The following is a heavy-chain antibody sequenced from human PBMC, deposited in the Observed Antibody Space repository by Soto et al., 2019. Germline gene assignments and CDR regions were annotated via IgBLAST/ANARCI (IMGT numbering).Heavy chain of an antibody. D-gene: IGHD1-26*01. CDR3: AKELIEGGSYYGVVDH. CDR1: GLSFSSYG. CDR2: ISGSATGT. J-gene: IGHJ4*02. V-gene: IGHV3-23*01. Sequence: EVQLLESGGGLVEPGGSLRLSCAASGLSFSSYGMSWVRQAPGKGLEWVSGISGSATGTYYADSVKGRFTISSDNSMNTLYLQMNSVRTEDTALYYCAKELIEGGSYYGVVDHWGQGTLVTVSS.